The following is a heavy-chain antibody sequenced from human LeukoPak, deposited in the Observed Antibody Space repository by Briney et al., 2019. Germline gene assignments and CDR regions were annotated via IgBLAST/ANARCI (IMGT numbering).Heavy chain of an antibody. CDR1: EFSFGNYA. V-gene: IGHV3-23*01. CDR3: ARDYADYVGYFFFDY. CDR2: ISGGGETT. J-gene: IGHJ4*02. Sequence: PGGSLRLSCAASEFSFGNYAMNWVRQAPGKGLEWVSSISGGGETTYYADSAKGRFTISRDNSQNTLYLQMNSLRAEDTAVYYCARDYADYVGYFFFDYWGQGTLVTVSS. D-gene: IGHD4-17*01.